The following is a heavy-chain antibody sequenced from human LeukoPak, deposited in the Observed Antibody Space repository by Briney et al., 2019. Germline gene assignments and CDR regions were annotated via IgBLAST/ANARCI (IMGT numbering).Heavy chain of an antibody. J-gene: IGHJ4*02. V-gene: IGHV3-7*03. CDR3: AKGGVVPTDY. Sequence: AGGSLRLSCAASGFTFSSYWMSWVRQAPGKGLEWVANIKQDGSEKYYVDSVKGRFTISRGNSKNTLYLQMNSLRAEDTAVYYCAKGGVVPTDYWGQGTLVTVSS. CDR2: IKQDGSEK. CDR1: GFTFSSYW. D-gene: IGHD2-2*01.